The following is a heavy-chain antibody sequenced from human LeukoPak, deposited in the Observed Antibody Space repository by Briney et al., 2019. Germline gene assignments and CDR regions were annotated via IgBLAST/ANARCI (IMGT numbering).Heavy chain of an antibody. CDR2: INPNSGGT. CDR3: ARSAVSPTTNFDY. CDR1: GYTFTGYY. D-gene: IGHD1-26*01. J-gene: IGHJ4*02. Sequence: GASVKVSCKASGYTFTGYYMHWVRQAPGQGLEWMGWINPNSGGTNYAQKFQGRVTMTRDTSISTAYMELSRLRSDDTAVYYCARSAVSPTTNFDYWGQGTLVTVSS. V-gene: IGHV1-2*02.